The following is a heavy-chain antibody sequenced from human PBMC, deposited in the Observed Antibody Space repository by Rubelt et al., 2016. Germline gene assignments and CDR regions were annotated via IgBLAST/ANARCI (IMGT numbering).Heavy chain of an antibody. CDR2: ISSSSSTI. J-gene: IGHJ4*02. V-gene: IGHV3-48*02. CDR1: GFTVSSNY. D-gene: IGHD2-2*01. Sequence: EVQLVESGGGLVQPGGSLRLSCAASGFTVSSNYMSWVRQAPGKGLEWVSYISSSSSTIYYADSVKGRVTISRDKAKNSLYLQMNSLRDEDTAVYYCATQGYCSSTSCYGAYWGQGTLVTVSS. CDR3: ATQGYCSSTSCYGAY.